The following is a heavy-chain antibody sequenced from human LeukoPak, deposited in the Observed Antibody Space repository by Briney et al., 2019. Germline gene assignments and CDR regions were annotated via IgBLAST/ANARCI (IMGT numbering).Heavy chain of an antibody. Sequence: PSQTLSLTCTVSGGSISSGGYYWSWIRQPPGKGLEWIGYISHSGSTNYSPSLKNQVIISVDTSKNQFSLKLSSVTAADTAVYYCARGDLRVDYWGQGTLVTVSS. V-gene: IGHV4-61*08. CDR1: GGSISSGGYY. CDR2: ISHSGST. J-gene: IGHJ4*02. CDR3: ARGDLRVDY.